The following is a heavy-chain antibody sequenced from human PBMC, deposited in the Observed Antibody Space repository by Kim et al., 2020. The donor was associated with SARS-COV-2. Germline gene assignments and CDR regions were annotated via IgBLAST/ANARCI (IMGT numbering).Heavy chain of an antibody. D-gene: IGHD3-3*01. CDR1: GFTVSSYA. J-gene: IGHJ4*02. CDR3: AKDPHYDFWSGYVFDY. Sequence: GGSLRLSCAASGFTVSSYAMSWVRQAPGKGLEWVSAISGSGGSTYYADSVKGRFTISRDNSKNTLYLQMNSLRAEDTAVYYCAKDPHYDFWSGYVFDYWGQGTLVTVSS. CDR2: ISGSGGST. V-gene: IGHV3-23*01.